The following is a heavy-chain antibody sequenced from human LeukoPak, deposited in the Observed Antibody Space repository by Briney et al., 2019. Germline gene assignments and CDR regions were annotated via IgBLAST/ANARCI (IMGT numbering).Heavy chain of an antibody. CDR3: AKDFSGSYYGICDY. Sequence: GGSLRLSCAASGFTFSSYVMIWVRQAPGKGLEWVSGISGSGGSTYYADSVKGRFAISRDNSKNTLYLQMNSLRAEDMAIYYCAKDFSGSYYGICDYWGQETLVTVSS. V-gene: IGHV3-23*01. D-gene: IGHD1-26*01. CDR2: ISGSGGST. J-gene: IGHJ4*02. CDR1: GFTFSSYV.